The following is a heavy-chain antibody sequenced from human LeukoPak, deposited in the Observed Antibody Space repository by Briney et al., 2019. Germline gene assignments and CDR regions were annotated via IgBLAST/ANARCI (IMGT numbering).Heavy chain of an antibody. D-gene: IGHD4-17*01. Sequence: PGGSLRLSCAASRFTFSSYWMHWVRQAPGKGLVWVSRISGDGTDATYAGSVKGRFTISRDNAKNTLYLQMNSLRAEDTAVYYCAALTTVTELDYWGQGTLVIVSS. CDR2: ISGDGTDA. CDR3: AALTTVTELDY. CDR1: RFTFSSYW. J-gene: IGHJ4*02. V-gene: IGHV3-74*01.